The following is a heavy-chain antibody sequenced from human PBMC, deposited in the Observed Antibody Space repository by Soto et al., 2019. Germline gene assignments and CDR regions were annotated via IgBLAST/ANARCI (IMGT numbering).Heavy chain of an antibody. Sequence: QVQLVQSGAEVKKPGASVKVSCKASGYTFSIYSITWVRQAPGQGLEWMGGINTYSGKTYYAQKFQGRVTMTTDTSTSTAYTDMRSLRSDDTAVYYCARRYGDPSSSTGFDYWGQGTLVSVSS. J-gene: IGHJ4*02. CDR3: ARRYGDPSSSTGFDY. CDR2: INTYSGKT. V-gene: IGHV1-18*01. CDR1: GYTFSIYS. D-gene: IGHD2-21*02.